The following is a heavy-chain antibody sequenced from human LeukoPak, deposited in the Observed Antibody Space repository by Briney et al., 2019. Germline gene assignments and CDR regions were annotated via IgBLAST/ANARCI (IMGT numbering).Heavy chain of an antibody. D-gene: IGHD3-10*01. CDR3: ARRMVRGVITSPFDY. J-gene: IGHJ4*02. CDR2: IYPSDSDT. Sequence: GESLKISCRGSGYIFSSYWIGWVRQMPGKGLEWMGIIYPSDSDTRYSPSFQGQVTISADKSISTAYLQWSSLKASDIAMYYCARRMVRGVITSPFDYWGQGTLVTVSS. CDR1: GYIFSSYW. V-gene: IGHV5-51*01.